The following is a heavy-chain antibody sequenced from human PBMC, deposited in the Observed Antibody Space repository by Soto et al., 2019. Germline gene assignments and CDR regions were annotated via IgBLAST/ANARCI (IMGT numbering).Heavy chain of an antibody. V-gene: IGHV3-64D*06. CDR2: ISSNGGST. Sequence: PGGSLRLSCSASGFTFSSYAMHWVRQAPGKGLEYVSAISSNGGSTYYADSVKGRFTISRDNSKNTLYLQMSSLRAEDTAVYYCVKAIPDIVVVPAAFYGMDVWGQGTTVTVSS. J-gene: IGHJ6*02. D-gene: IGHD2-2*01. CDR1: GFTFSSYA. CDR3: VKAIPDIVVVPAAFYGMDV.